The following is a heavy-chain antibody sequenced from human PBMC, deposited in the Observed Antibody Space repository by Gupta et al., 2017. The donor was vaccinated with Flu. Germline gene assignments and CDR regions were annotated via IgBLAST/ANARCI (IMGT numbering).Heavy chain of an antibody. CDR2: TYFSGSN. D-gene: IGHD2-2*01. Sequence: QLQLQESRPGLVKPSETLSTLCTVSGVSVTNTKYYWCWVRQSPGRGLEWIGSTYFSGSNYYNPSLLGRVSISIDPCKNQFSLRLTSMTAADMGVYYCAAPRNQDQGDYWGQGIPVSVSS. CDR1: GVSVTNTKYY. V-gene: IGHV4-39*01. CDR3: AAPRNQDQGDY. J-gene: IGHJ4*02.